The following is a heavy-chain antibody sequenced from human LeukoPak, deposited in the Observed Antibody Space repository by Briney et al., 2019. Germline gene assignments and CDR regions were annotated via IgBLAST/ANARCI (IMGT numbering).Heavy chain of an antibody. J-gene: IGHJ4*02. Sequence: GGSLRLSCAASGFSFSTYRMSWVRQAPGKGLEWVANIKQDGSEKYYVDSVKGRFTISRDNAKNSLYLQMNSLRAEDTAVYYCARVLSSSWYFVYYFDYWGQGTLVTVSS. CDR3: ARVLSSSWYFVYYFDY. CDR2: IKQDGSEK. CDR1: GFSFSTYR. D-gene: IGHD6-13*01. V-gene: IGHV3-7*01.